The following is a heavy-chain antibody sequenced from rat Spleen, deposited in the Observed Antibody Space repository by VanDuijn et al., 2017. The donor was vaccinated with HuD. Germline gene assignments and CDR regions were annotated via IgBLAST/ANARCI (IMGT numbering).Heavy chain of an antibody. J-gene: IGHJ2*01. Sequence: QVQLKESGPGLVQPSQTLSLTCTVSGFSLTSYHVHWVRQPPGKSLVWMGTIWAGGGINYNSAVQSRLSISRDTSKSQVFLKMNSLQPEDTGTYYCARHDYSGDVDFEYWGQGVMVTVSS. CDR1: GFSLTSYH. V-gene: IGHV2-72*01. CDR2: IWAGGGI. CDR3: ARHDYSGDVDFEY. D-gene: IGHD1-1*01.